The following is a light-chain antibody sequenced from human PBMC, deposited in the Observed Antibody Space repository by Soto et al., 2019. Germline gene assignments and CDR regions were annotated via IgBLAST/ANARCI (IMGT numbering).Light chain of an antibody. CDR1: QSISSW. Sequence: DIQMTQSPSTLSASVGDRVTITCRASQSISSWLAWYQQKPGKAPNLLIHKASSLESGAPSRFSGSGSGTEFTLTISSLQPDDFAAYYCQQYNSYPWTFGQGTKVEIK. J-gene: IGKJ1*01. V-gene: IGKV1-5*03. CDR2: KAS. CDR3: QQYNSYPWT.